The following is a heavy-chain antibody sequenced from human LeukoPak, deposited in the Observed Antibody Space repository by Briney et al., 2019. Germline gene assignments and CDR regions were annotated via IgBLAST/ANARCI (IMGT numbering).Heavy chain of an antibody. CDR1: GFTFSSYS. Sequence: GGSLRLSCAASGFTFSSYSMNWARQAPGKGLEWVSSISSSSSYIYYADSVKGRFTISRDNSKNTLYLQMNSLRAEDTAVYYCAKIRPPAYDFWGQGTMVTVSS. D-gene: IGHD3-3*02. CDR2: ISSSSSYI. CDR3: AKIRPPAYDF. V-gene: IGHV3-21*04. J-gene: IGHJ3*01.